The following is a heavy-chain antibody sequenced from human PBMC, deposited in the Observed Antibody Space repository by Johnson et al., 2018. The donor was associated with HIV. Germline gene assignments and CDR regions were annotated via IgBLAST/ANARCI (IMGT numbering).Heavy chain of an antibody. J-gene: IGHJ3*02. CDR1: EFSFSTYA. CDR3: ARDLAAAGIFRGLSAFDI. Sequence: VQLVESGGGVVQPGRSLRLSCAASEFSFSTYALHWVRQAPGEGLEWVSRINSAGSTTSYADSVKGRVTISRDNAKNSLYLQMNSLRAEDTAVYYCARDLAAAGIFRGLSAFDIWGQGTLVTVSS. V-gene: IGHV3-48*04. CDR2: INSAGSTT. D-gene: IGHD6-13*01.